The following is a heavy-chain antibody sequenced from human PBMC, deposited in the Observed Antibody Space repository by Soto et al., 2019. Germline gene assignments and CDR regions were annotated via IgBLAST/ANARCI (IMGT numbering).Heavy chain of an antibody. CDR1: GGSFRGYY. CDR3: ARGEMTLLGGMDV. J-gene: IGHJ6*02. V-gene: IGHV4-34*01. CDR2: INHSGSS. D-gene: IGHD3-10*01. Sequence: SETLSLTCTVSGGSFRGYYWGWVRQPPGKGLEWIGEINHSGSSNYHPSLKSRVTISVATSKNQFSLTVNSVTPADTAVYYCARGEMTLLGGMDVWGQGTTVTVSS.